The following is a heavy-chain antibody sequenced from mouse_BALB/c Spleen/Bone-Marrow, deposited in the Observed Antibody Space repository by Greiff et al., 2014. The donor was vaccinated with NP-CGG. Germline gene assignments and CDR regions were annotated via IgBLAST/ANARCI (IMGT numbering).Heavy chain of an antibody. CDR1: GFSLTSYG. J-gene: IGHJ1*01. V-gene: IGHV2-9*02. D-gene: IGHD2-3*01. CDR3: ARVYLWYFDV. CDR2: IWAGGST. Sequence: VQVVESGPGLVAPSQSLSITCTVSGFSLTSYGVHWVRQPPGKGLEWPGVIWAGGSTNYNSALMSRLSISKDNSKSQVFLKMNSLQTDDTAMYYCARVYLWYFDVWGAGTTVTVSS.